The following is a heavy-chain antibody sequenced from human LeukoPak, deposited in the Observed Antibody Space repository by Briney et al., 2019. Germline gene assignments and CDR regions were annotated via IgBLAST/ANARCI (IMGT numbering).Heavy chain of an antibody. CDR1: GGTFSSYA. V-gene: IGHV1-69*05. Sequence: SVKVSCKASGGTFSSYAISWVRQAPGQGLEWMGRIIPIFGTANYAQKFQGRVTITTDESTSTAYMELSSLRSEDTAVYYCARDSFRLCLGELSESPPWLADYWGQGTLVTVSS. CDR2: IIPIFGTA. D-gene: IGHD3-16*02. J-gene: IGHJ4*02. CDR3: ARDSFRLCLGELSESPPWLADY.